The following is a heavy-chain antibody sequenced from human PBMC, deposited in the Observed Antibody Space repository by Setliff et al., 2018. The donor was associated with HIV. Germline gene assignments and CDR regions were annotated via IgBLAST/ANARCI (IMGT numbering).Heavy chain of an antibody. J-gene: IGHJ4*02. V-gene: IGHV1-2*02. CDR1: GYTFTSYD. CDR2: INPNSGDT. Sequence: ASVKVSCKASGYTFTSYDINWVRQGTGEGLEWMGWINPNSGDTNYAQKFQGRVTMTTDTSISTAYMELSRLRSDDTAVYYCATLDYWGQGTLVTVSS. CDR3: ATLDY.